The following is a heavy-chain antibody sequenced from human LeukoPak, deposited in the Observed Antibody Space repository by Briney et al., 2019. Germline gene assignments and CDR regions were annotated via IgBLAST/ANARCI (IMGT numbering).Heavy chain of an antibody. CDR2: IKQDGSEK. J-gene: IGHJ4*02. Sequence: GGSLRLSCGASGFTFSSYWMSWVRQAPGKGLEWVANIKQDGSEKYYVDSVKGRFTISRDNAQNSLYLQMDSLRAEDTAVYYCARVRRPYYFDYWGQGTPVTLSS. CDR3: ARVRRPYYFDY. CDR1: GFTFSSYW. V-gene: IGHV3-7*01.